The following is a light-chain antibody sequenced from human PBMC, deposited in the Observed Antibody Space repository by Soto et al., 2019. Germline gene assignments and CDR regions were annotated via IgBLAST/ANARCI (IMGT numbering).Light chain of an antibody. CDR1: QGIRND. Sequence: AIQITQSPSSLSAYVGDRVTITCRASQGIRNDLGWYQQKPGKAPKLLIYAASSLQSGVPSRFSGSGSGTDFTLTISSLQPEDFATYYCLQDYNYPWTFGQGTKADIK. CDR3: LQDYNYPWT. CDR2: AAS. V-gene: IGKV1-6*01. J-gene: IGKJ1*01.